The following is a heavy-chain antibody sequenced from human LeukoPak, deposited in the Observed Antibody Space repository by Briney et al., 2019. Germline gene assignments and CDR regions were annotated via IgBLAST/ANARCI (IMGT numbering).Heavy chain of an antibody. J-gene: IGHJ4*02. CDR3: ARKSLAARGMDY. CDR2: ISSSGGGGAI. CDR1: GFTLSSYA. V-gene: IGHV3-23*01. D-gene: IGHD6-6*01. Sequence: PGGSLRLSCAASGFTLSSYAMNWVRQAPGKGLEWISAISSSGGGGAIFYADSVKGRFTISRDNSKNTLYLQMNSLSGEDTSVYYCARKSLAARGMDYWGQGSLVTVSS.